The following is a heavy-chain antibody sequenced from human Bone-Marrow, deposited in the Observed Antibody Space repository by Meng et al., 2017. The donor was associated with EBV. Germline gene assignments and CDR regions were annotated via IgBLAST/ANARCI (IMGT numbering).Heavy chain of an antibody. D-gene: IGHD1-26*01. Sequence: EVQLVESGGGVVQPGGSXXXXCTASGFTLSDWSMDWVRQTPGKGLEWIGRTKSKVDSYTTHYAASVKGRFTISRDDSKNSMYLQMNSLKTEDTAVYYCTRDRTGSYDYWGQGTLVTVSS. CDR1: GFTLSDWS. J-gene: IGHJ4*02. CDR3: TRDRTGSYDY. CDR2: TKSKVDSYTT. V-gene: IGHV3-72*01.